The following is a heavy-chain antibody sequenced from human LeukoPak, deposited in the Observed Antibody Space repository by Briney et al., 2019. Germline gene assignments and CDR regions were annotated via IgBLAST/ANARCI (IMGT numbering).Heavy chain of an antibody. CDR1: GFTYRSHW. V-gene: IGHV3-7*01. J-gene: IGHJ4*02. CDR3: VRGATYGGSDH. D-gene: IGHD4-23*01. Sequence: GGSLRLSCGVSGFTYRSHWIRGVRQAPGKGLEGVAIINPDGRWGTLVDSVKGRFTNSRDNAKNSLFLQMSRLRAEDTAVYYCVRGATYGGSDHWGQGTLVTVSS. CDR2: INPDGRWG.